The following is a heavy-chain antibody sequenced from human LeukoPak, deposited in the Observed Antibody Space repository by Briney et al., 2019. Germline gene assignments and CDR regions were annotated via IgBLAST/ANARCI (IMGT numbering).Heavy chain of an antibody. D-gene: IGHD3/OR15-3a*01. J-gene: IGHJ3*02. CDR2: IYPGDSDT. V-gene: IGHV5-51*01. CDR1: GYSFTSYW. CDR3: ARSWTGTDAFDI. Sequence: GESLKTSSKCSGYSFTSYWIGWVRQMPGKGLGWMGIIYPGDSDTRYSPSFQGQVTISANKSISTAYLQWSSLKASDTAMYYCARSWTGTDAFDIWGQGTMVTVSS.